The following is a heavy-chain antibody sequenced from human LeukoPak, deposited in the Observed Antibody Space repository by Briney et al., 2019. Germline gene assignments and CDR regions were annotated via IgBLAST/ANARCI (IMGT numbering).Heavy chain of an antibody. J-gene: IGHJ4*02. Sequence: GASVKVSCKASGYTFTNYYMHWVRQAPGQGLEWMGIINPSGGGTSCAQKFQGRLTMTRDTSTTTVYMELSSLRSEDTAMYYCAREIGPRQLHLWGSAFDYWGQGTLVTVSS. CDR2: INPSGGGT. V-gene: IGHV1-46*01. CDR1: GYTFTNYY. CDR3: AREIGPRQLHLWGSAFDY. D-gene: IGHD5-18*01.